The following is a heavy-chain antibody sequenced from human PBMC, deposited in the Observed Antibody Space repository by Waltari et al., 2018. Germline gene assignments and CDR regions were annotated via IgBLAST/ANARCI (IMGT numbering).Heavy chain of an antibody. CDR1: GGSIRSGSYY. CDR3: ARARWSYYYYYYYMDV. J-gene: IGHJ6*03. CDR2: IYTSGST. V-gene: IGHV4-61*02. D-gene: IGHD2-15*01. Sequence: QVQLQESGPGLVKPSQTLSLTCTVSGGSIRSGSYYWIWIRQPAGKGLEWIGRIYTSGSTNYNPSLKSRVTISVDTSKNQFSLKLSSVTAADTAVYYCARARWSYYYYYYYMDVWGKGTTVTVSS.